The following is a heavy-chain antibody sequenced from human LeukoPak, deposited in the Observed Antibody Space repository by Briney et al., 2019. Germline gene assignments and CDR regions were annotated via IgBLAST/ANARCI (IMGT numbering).Heavy chain of an antibody. CDR2: ISRSGSTI. V-gene: IGHV3-48*03. D-gene: IGHD6-13*01. J-gene: IGHJ4*02. CDR1: GFTFSSYE. CDR3: ARGGDAAAGTDYFDY. Sequence: GGSLRLSCAASGFTFSSYEMNWVRQAPGKGLEWVSYISRSGSTIYYADSVKGRFTISRDNAKNSLYLQMNSLRAEDTAVYYCARGGDAAAGTDYFDYWGQGTLVTVSS.